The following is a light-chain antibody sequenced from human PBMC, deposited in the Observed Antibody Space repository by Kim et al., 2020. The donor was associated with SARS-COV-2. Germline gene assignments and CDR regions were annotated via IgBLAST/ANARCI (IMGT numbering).Light chain of an antibody. J-gene: IGLJ2*01. V-gene: IGLV2-14*03. CDR3: SSYTSGSSVV. CDR1: SSDVGDYNY. CDR2: DVS. Sequence: QSALTQPASVSGSPGQSITISCTGTSSDVGDYNYVSWYQRHPGKAPKLMIYDVSNRPSGVSNRFSGSKSGNTASLTISGLQTEDEADYYCSSYTSGSSVVFGGGTQLTVL.